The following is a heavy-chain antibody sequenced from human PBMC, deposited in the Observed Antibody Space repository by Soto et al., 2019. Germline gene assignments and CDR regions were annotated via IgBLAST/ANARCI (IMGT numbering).Heavy chain of an antibody. V-gene: IGHV1-69*06. CDR3: ARGDDFDYYYGVDV. CDR1: GGTFSSHA. CDR2: ITPLFGTA. D-gene: IGHD3-16*01. J-gene: IGHJ6*02. Sequence: SVKVSCKAYGGTFSSHAISWVRQAPGQGLEWMGGITPLFGTANYAQKFQGRVTITADKFTATAYMELRSLTSEDTAVYYCARGDDFDYYYGVDVWGQGTTVTVSS.